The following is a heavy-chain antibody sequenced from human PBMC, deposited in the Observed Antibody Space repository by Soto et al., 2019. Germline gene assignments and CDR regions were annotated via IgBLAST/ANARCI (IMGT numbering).Heavy chain of an antibody. CDR2: VYFSGST. J-gene: IGHJ6*02. Sequence: SETLSLTCTISGGSISGYYWSWIRQTPGKGLEWIGYVYFSGSTNYNPSLKSRVLISIDTSRNQFSLNLHSVAAADTAVYYCTRELNTGHGGYGQSHVWGQGKAVTVSS. CDR3: TRELNTGHGGYGQSHV. D-gene: IGHD1-26*01. CDR1: GGSISGYY. V-gene: IGHV4-59*01.